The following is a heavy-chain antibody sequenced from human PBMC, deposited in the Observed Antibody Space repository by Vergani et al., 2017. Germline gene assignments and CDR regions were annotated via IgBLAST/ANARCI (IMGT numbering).Heavy chain of an antibody. CDR1: GFTFNAYY. Sequence: QEQLVESGGGLVKPGGSLRLSCEASGFTFNAYYMSWVRQAPGKGLECVSYISVSGTSIHYADSVKGRFTISRDNAKSSLSLQMHSLTAEDTAVYFCARDCTSGGCPDNYGMDVWGQGATVTVSS. J-gene: IGHJ6*02. D-gene: IGHD2-8*01. CDR2: ISVSGTSI. CDR3: ARDCTSGGCPDNYGMDV. V-gene: IGHV3-11*01.